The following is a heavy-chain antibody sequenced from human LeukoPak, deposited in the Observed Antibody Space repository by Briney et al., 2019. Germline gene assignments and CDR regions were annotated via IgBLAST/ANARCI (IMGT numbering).Heavy chain of an antibody. CDR1: GFTFSSYW. J-gene: IGHJ4*02. D-gene: IGHD2-2*02. Sequence: PGGSLRLSCAASGFTFSSYWMSWVRQAPGKGLEWVSAISGSGGSTYYADSVKGRFTISRDNSKNTLYLQMNSLRAEDTAVYYCAKDRLLYIGRYWDYWGQGTLVTVSS. V-gene: IGHV3-23*01. CDR2: ISGSGGST. CDR3: AKDRLLYIGRYWDY.